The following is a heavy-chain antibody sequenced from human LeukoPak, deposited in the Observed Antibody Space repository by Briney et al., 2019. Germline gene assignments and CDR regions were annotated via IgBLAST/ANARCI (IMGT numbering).Heavy chain of an antibody. V-gene: IGHV3-43*02. J-gene: IGHJ4*02. Sequence: PGGSLRLSCAASGFTFDDYAMHWVRQAPGKGLEWVSLISGDGGSTYYADSVKGRFTISRDNSKNSLYLQMNSLRTEDTALYYFAKAPGGIVGATEGYFDYWGQGTLVTVSS. CDR3: AKAPGGIVGATEGYFDY. D-gene: IGHD1-26*01. CDR1: GFTFDDYA. CDR2: ISGDGGST.